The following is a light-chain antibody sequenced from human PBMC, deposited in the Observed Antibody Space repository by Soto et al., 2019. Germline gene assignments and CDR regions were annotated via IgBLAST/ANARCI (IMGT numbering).Light chain of an antibody. J-gene: IGKJ1*01. V-gene: IGKV3-20*01. CDR3: QQYGSSPPWT. Sequence: EIVLTQSPGTLSLSPGERATLSCRASESVSSSYLAWYQQTPGQAHRLLIFGASSRATGTPDRFSGSGSGTDFTLTISRREPEDVAVYYCQQYGSSPPWTFGQGTEVEIK. CDR2: GAS. CDR1: ESVSSSY.